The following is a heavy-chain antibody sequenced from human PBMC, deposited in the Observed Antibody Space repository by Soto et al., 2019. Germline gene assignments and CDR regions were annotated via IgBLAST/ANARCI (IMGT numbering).Heavy chain of an antibody. CDR1: GYTFTSYA. V-gene: IGHV1-3*01. CDR3: ATYTYYYDSSGYDLPDY. D-gene: IGHD3-22*01. CDR2: INAGNGNT. Sequence: ASVKVSCKASGYTFTSYAMHWVCQAPGQRLEWMGWINAGNGNTKYSQKFQGRVTITRDTSASTAYMELSSLRSEDTAVYYCATYTYYYDSSGYDLPDYWGQGTLVTVSS. J-gene: IGHJ4*02.